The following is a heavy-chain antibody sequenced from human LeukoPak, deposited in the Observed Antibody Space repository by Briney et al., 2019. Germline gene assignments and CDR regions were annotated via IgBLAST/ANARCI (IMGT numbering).Heavy chain of an antibody. CDR2: INPSDGGT. Sequence: ASVKVSCTASGYTFTTSYMHWVRQAPGQGLEWMGIINPSDGGTGYAQKFQGRVTMTRDTSTSTVYMDLSTLRSEDTAVYYCARDLAAGGTWAFDIWGQGTMVTVSS. V-gene: IGHV1-46*01. CDR1: GYTFTTSY. J-gene: IGHJ3*02. D-gene: IGHD6-13*01. CDR3: ARDLAAGGTWAFDI.